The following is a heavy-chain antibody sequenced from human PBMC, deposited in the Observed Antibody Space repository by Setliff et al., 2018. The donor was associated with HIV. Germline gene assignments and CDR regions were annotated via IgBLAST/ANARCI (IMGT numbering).Heavy chain of an antibody. J-gene: IGHJ5*02. Sequence: SETLSLTCTVSGGSISSGGYYWSWIRQHPGKGLEWIGYIYYSGSTYYNPSLKSRVTISVDTSKNQFSLKLRSVTAADTAVYYCARDTAGAMVRGVISGGWFDPWGQGTLVTVSS. D-gene: IGHD3-10*01. CDR3: ARDTAGAMVRGVISGGWFDP. V-gene: IGHV4-31*03. CDR1: GGSISSGGYY. CDR2: IYYSGST.